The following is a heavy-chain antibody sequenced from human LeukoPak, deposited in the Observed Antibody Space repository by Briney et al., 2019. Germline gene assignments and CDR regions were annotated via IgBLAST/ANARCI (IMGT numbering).Heavy chain of an antibody. CDR1: GRSISSYY. D-gene: IGHD5-12*01. CDR3: ARDRPTSYYGMDV. CDR2: IYYSGST. V-gene: IGHV4-59*01. J-gene: IGHJ6*02. Sequence: PSETLSLTCTVSGRSISSYYWSWIRQPPGKGLEWIGYIYYSGSTNYNPSLKSRVTISVDTSKNQFSLKLSSVTAADTAVYYCARDRPTSYYGMDVWGQGTTVTVSS.